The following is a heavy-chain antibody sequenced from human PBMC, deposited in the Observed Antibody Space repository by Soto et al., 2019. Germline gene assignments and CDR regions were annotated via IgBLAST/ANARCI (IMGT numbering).Heavy chain of an antibody. CDR3: ASKHSSRAFDY. CDR1: GFTFSSYW. Sequence: EVQLVESGGGLVQPGGSLRLSCAASGFTFSSYWMHWVRQAPGKGLVWVSRINSDGSSTTYADSVKGRFNISRDNAKNTVYLQMNSLRAEDTAVYYGASKHSSRAFDYWGQGTLVTVSS. J-gene: IGHJ4*02. CDR2: INSDGSST. V-gene: IGHV3-74*01. D-gene: IGHD6-13*01.